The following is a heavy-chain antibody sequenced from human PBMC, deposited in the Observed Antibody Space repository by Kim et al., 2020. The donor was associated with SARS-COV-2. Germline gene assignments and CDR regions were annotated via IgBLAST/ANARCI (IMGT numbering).Heavy chain of an antibody. CDR2: IYYSGST. CDR3: AAQKDVVIVPPSTDY. V-gene: IGHV4-61*01. Sequence: SETLSLTCAVSDTSVTSGTYYWSWFRQPPGGGLEWIGYIYYSGSTNYNPSLKSRVTISLDTSKNLFSLKLTSVTAADTAVYYCAAQKDVVIVPPSTDYWGQGTRVTVSS. J-gene: IGHJ4*02. D-gene: IGHD3-10*01. CDR1: DTSVTSGTYY.